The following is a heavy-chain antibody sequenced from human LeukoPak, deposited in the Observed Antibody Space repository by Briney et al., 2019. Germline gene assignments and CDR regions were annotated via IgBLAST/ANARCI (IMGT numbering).Heavy chain of an antibody. CDR3: ARLEYGGNSDLDY. J-gene: IGHJ4*02. D-gene: IGHD4-23*01. V-gene: IGHV3-48*04. CDR1: GFTFSSYS. CDR2: ISSSSSTI. Sequence: GGSLRLSCAASGFTFSSYSMNWVRQAPGKGLEWVSYISSSSSTIYYADSVKGRFTISRDNAKNSLYLQMNSLRAEDTAVYYCARLEYGGNSDLDYWGQGTLVTVSS.